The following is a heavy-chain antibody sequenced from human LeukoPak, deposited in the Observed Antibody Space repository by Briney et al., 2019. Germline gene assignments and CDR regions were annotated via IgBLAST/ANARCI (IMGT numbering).Heavy chain of an antibody. D-gene: IGHD1-26*01. J-gene: IGHJ4*02. CDR3: ARGHIVGATLYYFDY. CDR2: INPNSGGT. Sequence: ASVKVSCKASGYIFTGYYMHWVRPPPGQGLEWMGWINPNSGGTNYAQKFQGRVTMTRDTSISTAYMELSWLRSDDTAVYYCARGHIVGATLYYFDYWGQGTLVTVSS. V-gene: IGHV1-2*02. CDR1: GYIFTGYY.